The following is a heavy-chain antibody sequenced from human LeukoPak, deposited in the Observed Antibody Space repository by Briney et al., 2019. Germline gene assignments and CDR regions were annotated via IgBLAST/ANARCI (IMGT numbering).Heavy chain of an antibody. CDR3: ATGVLRFLKWLLMDV. CDR1: GYTLTELS. CDR2: FDPEDGET. Sequence: GASVKVSCKVSGYTLTELSMHWVRQAPGKGLEWMGGFDPEDGETIYAQKFQGRVTMTEDTSTDTAYMELSSLRSEDTAVYYCATGVLRFLKWLLMDVWGQGTTVTVSS. D-gene: IGHD3-3*01. J-gene: IGHJ6*02. V-gene: IGHV1-24*01.